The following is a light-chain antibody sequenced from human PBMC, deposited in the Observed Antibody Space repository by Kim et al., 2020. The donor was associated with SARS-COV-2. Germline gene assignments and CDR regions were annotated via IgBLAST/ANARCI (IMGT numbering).Light chain of an antibody. CDR2: GKN. V-gene: IGLV3-19*01. J-gene: IGLJ3*02. Sequence: SSELTQDPAVSVALGQTVRITCQGDSLRSYYASWYQQKPGQAPVLVIYGKNNRPSGIPDRFSGSSSGNTAYLTITGAQAEDEADYYCNSRDSSGNHIRVF. CDR3: NSRDSSGNHIRV. CDR1: SLRSYY.